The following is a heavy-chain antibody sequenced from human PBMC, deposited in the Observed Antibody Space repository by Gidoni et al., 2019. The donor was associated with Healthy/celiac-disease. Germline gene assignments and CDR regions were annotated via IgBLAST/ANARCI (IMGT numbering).Heavy chain of an antibody. D-gene: IGHD1-26*01. Sequence: QVTLRESGPALVKPTQTLTLTCTFSGFSLSTSGMCVSWIRQPPGKALEWLALIDWDDDKYYSTSLKTRLTISKDTSKNQVVLTMTNMDPVDTATYYCARIYHLSGSYDAVFDYWGQGTLVTVSS. V-gene: IGHV2-70*01. CDR2: IDWDDDK. J-gene: IGHJ4*02. CDR1: GFSLSTSGMC. CDR3: ARIYHLSGSYDAVFDY.